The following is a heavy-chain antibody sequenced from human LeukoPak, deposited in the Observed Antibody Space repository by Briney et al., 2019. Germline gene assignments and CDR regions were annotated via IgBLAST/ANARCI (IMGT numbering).Heavy chain of an antibody. CDR2: IRPEGAAS. CDR1: VFSFSKYW. J-gene: IGHJ4*02. Sequence: GGSLRLSCAASVFSFSKYWMHCVRQAPGKVLVGVSHIRPEGAASAYADSVKGRFTMSRDNPENTVFLQMNSLSAEDTAVYYCARDLVWILFDYWGQGTLVTVSS. CDR3: ARDLVWILFDY. D-gene: IGHD2-2*03. V-gene: IGHV3-74*03.